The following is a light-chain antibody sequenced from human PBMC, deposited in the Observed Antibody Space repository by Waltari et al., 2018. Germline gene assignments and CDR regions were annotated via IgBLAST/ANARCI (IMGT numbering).Light chain of an antibody. CDR2: GAS. CDR1: QSVGRS. J-gene: IGKJ1*01. CDR3: QHYVRLPAT. V-gene: IGKV3-20*01. Sequence: EIVLTQSPGTLSLSPGERATLSCRASQSVGRSLAWYQQKPGQAPRLLIYGASSRATSTPDRFSGSGSGTDFSLTISRLEPEDFAVYYCQHYVRLPATFSQGPKVEIK.